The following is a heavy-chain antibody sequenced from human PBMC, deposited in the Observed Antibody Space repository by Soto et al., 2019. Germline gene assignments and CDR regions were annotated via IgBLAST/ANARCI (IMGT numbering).Heavy chain of an antibody. J-gene: IGHJ4*02. CDR1: GYTFTSYG. V-gene: IGHV1-18*01. CDR2: ISAYNGNT. D-gene: IGHD1-26*01. Sequence: QVQLVQSGAEVKKPGASVKVSCKASGYTFTSYGISWVRQAPGQGLEWMGWISAYNGNTNYAQKLQGRVTMTTDTPTSTADMELRSLRSDDTAVYYCARVSAWPSGSYSDFDYWGQGTLVTVSS. CDR3: ARVSAWPSGSYSDFDY.